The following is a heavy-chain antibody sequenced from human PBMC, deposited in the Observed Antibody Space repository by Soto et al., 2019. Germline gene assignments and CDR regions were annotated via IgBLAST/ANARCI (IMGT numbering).Heavy chain of an antibody. CDR1: GYTFNSYG. CDR2: ISVYNGNT. J-gene: IGHJ4*02. V-gene: IGHV1-18*01. CDR3: ARDGRNGGYFDY. D-gene: IGHD2-8*01. Sequence: QVQLVQSGAEVKKPGASVKVSCKASGYTFNSYGISWVRQAPGQGLEWMGWISVYNGNTNYAQKVQGRXXMXPAXSTSTAYMELRSLRSDDTAVYYCARDGRNGGYFDYWGQGTAVTVSS.